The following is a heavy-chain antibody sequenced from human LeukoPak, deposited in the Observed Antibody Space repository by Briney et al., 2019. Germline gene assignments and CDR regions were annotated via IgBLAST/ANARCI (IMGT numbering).Heavy chain of an antibody. CDR1: GGSISSSSYY. CDR2: IYYSGST. V-gene: IGHV4-39*07. Sequence: PSETLSLTCTVSGGSISSSSYYWGWIRQPPGKGLEWIGSIYYSGSTYYNPSLKSRVTISVDTSKNQFSLKLSSVTAADTAVYYCARGYSLGYCSSTSCYTYSSSSRNWFDPWGQGTLVTVSS. CDR3: ARGYSLGYCSSTSCYTYSSSSRNWFDP. D-gene: IGHD2-2*02. J-gene: IGHJ5*02.